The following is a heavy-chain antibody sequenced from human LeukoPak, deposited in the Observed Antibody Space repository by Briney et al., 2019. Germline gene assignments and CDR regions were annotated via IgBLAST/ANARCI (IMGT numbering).Heavy chain of an antibody. CDR1: GYTFTVYY. V-gene: IGHV1-2*02. Sequence: ASVKVSFTASGYTFTVYYMHWVRQAPGQGLEWMGWINPNSGGTNYAQKFQGRVTMTRDTSISTAYMELSRLRSDDTAVYYCAREGGSSWTFYYYYYMDVWGKGTTVTVSS. CDR2: INPNSGGT. D-gene: IGHD6-13*01. J-gene: IGHJ6*03. CDR3: AREGGSSWTFYYYYYMDV.